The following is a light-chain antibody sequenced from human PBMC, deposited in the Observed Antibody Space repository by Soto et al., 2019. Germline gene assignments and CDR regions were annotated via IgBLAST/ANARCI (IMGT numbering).Light chain of an antibody. CDR2: GAS. CDR1: QSVISN. V-gene: IGKV3-15*01. Sequence: EIVLTQSPGTLSLSPGERADLSCRASQSVISNLSWYQQKPGQAPRLLIYGASTRATGIPARFSGSGSGTDFTLTISSLQPEDFATYYCQQSYSTPITFGQGTRLEIK. CDR3: QQSYSTPIT. J-gene: IGKJ5*01.